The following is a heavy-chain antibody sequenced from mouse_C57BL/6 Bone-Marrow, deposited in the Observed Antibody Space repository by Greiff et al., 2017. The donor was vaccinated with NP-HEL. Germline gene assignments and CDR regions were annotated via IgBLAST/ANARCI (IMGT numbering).Heavy chain of an antibody. D-gene: IGHD3-3*01. V-gene: IGHV1-63*01. CDR1: GYTFTNYW. J-gene: IGHJ2*01. CDR2: IYPGGGYT. Sequence: QVQLQQSGAELVRPGTSVKMSCKASGYTFTNYWIGWAKQRPGHGLEWIGDIYPGGGYTNYNEKFKGKATLTADKSSSTAYMQFSSLTSEDSAIYYCARSRRDGTYYFDYWGQGTTLTVSS. CDR3: ARSRRDGTYYFDY.